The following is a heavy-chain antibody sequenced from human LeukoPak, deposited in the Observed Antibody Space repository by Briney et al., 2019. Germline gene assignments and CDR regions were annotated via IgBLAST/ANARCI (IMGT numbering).Heavy chain of an antibody. Sequence: PGGSLRLSCAASGFTFSSYSMNWVRQAPGKGLEWVSSISSSSSYIYYADSVKGRFTISRDNAKNSLYLQINSLRAEDTAVYYCARDFYDTSGYYYDYWGQGTLVTVSS. CDR1: GFTFSSYS. J-gene: IGHJ4*02. CDR2: ISSSSSYI. D-gene: IGHD3-22*01. CDR3: ARDFYDTSGYYYDY. V-gene: IGHV3-21*01.